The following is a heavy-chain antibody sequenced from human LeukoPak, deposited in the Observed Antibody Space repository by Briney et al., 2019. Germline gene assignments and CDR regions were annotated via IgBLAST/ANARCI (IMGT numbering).Heavy chain of an antibody. V-gene: IGHV3-13*01. J-gene: IGHJ4*02. D-gene: IGHD6-13*01. CDR3: ARDYPRVYFDY. CDR1: GSTFSSYD. CDR2: IDTAGDT. Sequence: PGGSLRLSCAVSGSTFSSYDMHWVRQATGKGLEWVSAIDTAGDTYYTGSVKGRFTISRENAKNSLYLQMNSLRAEDTAVYYCARDYPRVYFDYWGQGTLVTVSS.